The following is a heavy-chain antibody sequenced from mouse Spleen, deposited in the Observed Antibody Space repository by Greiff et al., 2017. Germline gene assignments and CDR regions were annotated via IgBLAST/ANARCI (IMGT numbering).Heavy chain of an antibody. D-gene: IGHD2-1*01. V-gene: IGHV14-4*01. CDR3: TTFYYGNSFDY. CDR1: GFTITDDY. CDR2: IDPENGDT. Sequence: VQLQQSGAELVRPGASVKLSCTASGFTITDDYMHWVQQRPEQGLEWIGWIDPENGDTEYASKFQGKATITADTSSNTAYMQLSSLTSEDTAVYYCTTFYYGNSFDYWGQGTTLTVSS. J-gene: IGHJ2*01.